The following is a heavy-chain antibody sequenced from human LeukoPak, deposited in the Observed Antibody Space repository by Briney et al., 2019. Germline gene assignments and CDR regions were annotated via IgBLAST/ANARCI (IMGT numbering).Heavy chain of an antibody. Sequence: GGSLRLSCAASGFTFSSYAMSWVRQAPGRGLEWVSTLVGSGFTIYYSDSVKGRFTISRDNSKNTVYLLMNSLRAEDTAVYYRAKDLERSVGHTLTSTTCYGSWGQGTLVTLSS. V-gene: IGHV3-23*01. J-gene: IGHJ5*02. CDR1: GFTFSSYA. D-gene: IGHD2-2*01. CDR3: AKDLERSVGHTLTSTTCYGS. CDR2: LVGSGFTI.